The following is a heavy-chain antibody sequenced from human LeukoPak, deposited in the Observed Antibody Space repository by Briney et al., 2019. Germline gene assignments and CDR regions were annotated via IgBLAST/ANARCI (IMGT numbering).Heavy chain of an antibody. Sequence: PGGSLRLSCAASGFTVSSNYMSWVRQTPGKGLEWVSVIYSGGSTYYADSVKGRFTISRDNSKNTLYLQMNSLRAEDTAAYYCARVRADIAVAWFDYWGQGTLVTVSS. V-gene: IGHV3-53*01. CDR3: ARVRADIAVAWFDY. D-gene: IGHD6-19*01. CDR1: GFTVSSNY. CDR2: IYSGGST. J-gene: IGHJ4*02.